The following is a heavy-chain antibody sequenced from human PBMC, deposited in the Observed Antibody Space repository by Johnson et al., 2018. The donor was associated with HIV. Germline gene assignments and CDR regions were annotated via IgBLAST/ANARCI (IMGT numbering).Heavy chain of an antibody. CDR3: ARVTQQVVRVGSDAFDI. CDR1: GFIFSNYP. V-gene: IGHV3-30*04. J-gene: IGHJ3*02. Sequence: VQLVESGGGVVQPGKSLRLSCAASGFIFSNYPMHWVRQAPGKGLEWVAVISYDGSNKYYADSVKGRFTISRDNSKNTLYLQMNSLRAEDTAVYYCARVTQQVVRVGSDAFDIWGQGTMVTVSS. D-gene: IGHD4-23*01. CDR2: ISYDGSNK.